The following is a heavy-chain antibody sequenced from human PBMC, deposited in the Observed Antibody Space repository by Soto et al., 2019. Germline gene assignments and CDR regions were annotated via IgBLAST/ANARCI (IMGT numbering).Heavy chain of an antibody. J-gene: IGHJ4*02. V-gene: IGHV3-48*01. CDR1: GFTFSSYS. CDR2: ISSSSSTI. CDR3: ARIGRLRWGDY. Sequence: PGGSLRLSCAASGFTFSSYSMNWVRQAPGKGLEWVSYISSSSSTIYYADSVKGRFTISRDNAKNPLYLQMNSLRAEDTAVYYCARIGRLRWGDYWGQGTLVTVSS. D-gene: IGHD4-17*01.